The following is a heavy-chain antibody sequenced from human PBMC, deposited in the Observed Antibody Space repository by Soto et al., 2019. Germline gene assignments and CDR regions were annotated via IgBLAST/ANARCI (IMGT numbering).Heavy chain of an antibody. CDR3: AITTSTVSYWFDP. D-gene: IGHD4-4*01. J-gene: IGHJ5*02. V-gene: IGHV3-7*03. Sequence: GGSLRLSCAASGFTFSSYAMHWVRQAPGKGLEWVANIKEDGGEQHYVDSVKGRFTISRDNTENSLFLQMNNLRAEDSAIYYCAITTSTVSYWFDPWGPGTQVTVSS. CDR1: GFTFSSYA. CDR2: IKEDGGEQ.